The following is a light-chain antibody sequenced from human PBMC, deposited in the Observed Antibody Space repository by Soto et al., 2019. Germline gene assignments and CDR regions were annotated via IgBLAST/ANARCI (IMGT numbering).Light chain of an antibody. V-gene: IGKV3-20*01. CDR2: AAS. CDR1: RSVSSYY. Sequence: EVVLTQSPGTLSLSPGERATRSCRASRSVSSYYVAWYQQKPGQAPRLLIYAASSRATGIPDRFSGSGSGTDFTLTISRLEPEDFAVYYCQHYDGSPLTFGQGTQVDVK. J-gene: IGKJ1*01. CDR3: QHYDGSPLT.